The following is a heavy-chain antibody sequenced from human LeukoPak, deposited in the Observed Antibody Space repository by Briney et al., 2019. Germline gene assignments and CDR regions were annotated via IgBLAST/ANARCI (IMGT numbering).Heavy chain of an antibody. V-gene: IGHV3-53*01. CDR3: ARDNPSGTDY. Sequence: GGSLRLSCAASGFTVSSNYMSWVRQAPGKGLEWVSVIYSGDITHYADSVKGRFTIPRDNSKNTLYLQMNSLRAEDTAVYYCARDNPSGTDYWGQGTLVTVSS. CDR2: IYSGDIT. J-gene: IGHJ4*02. D-gene: IGHD1-26*01. CDR1: GFTVSSNY.